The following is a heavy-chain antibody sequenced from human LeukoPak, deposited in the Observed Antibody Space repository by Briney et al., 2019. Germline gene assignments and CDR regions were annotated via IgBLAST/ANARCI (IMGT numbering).Heavy chain of an antibody. CDR2: MNPNSGNT. Sequence: ASVKVTCKTSGYTFTNYDINWVRQATGQGLEWMGWMNPNSGNTGYAQKFQGRVTITRDTSISTAYMELSSLRSEDTAVYYCARDGDYYGSGNFDYWGQGTLVTVSS. CDR1: GYTFTNYD. D-gene: IGHD3-10*01. V-gene: IGHV1-8*03. J-gene: IGHJ4*02. CDR3: ARDGDYYGSGNFDY.